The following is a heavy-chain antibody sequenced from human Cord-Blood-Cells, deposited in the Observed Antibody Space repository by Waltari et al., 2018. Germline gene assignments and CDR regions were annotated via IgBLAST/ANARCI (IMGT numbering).Heavy chain of an antibody. V-gene: IGHV3-48*03. D-gene: IGHD5-12*01. J-gene: IGHJ3*02. Sequence: EVQLVESGGGLVQPGGSLRLSCAAPGFPFSSYEMNWVRPAPGKGLEWVSYISSSGSTIYYADSVKGRFTISRDNAKNSLYLQMNRLRAEDTAVYYCASLDIVATIGPDAFDIWGQGTMVTVSS. CDR1: GFPFSSYE. CDR3: ASLDIVATIGPDAFDI. CDR2: ISSSGSTI.